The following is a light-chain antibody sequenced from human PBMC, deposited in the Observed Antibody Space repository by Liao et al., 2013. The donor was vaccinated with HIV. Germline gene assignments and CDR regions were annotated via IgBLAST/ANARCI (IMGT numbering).Light chain of an antibody. J-gene: IGLJ3*02. CDR3: QAWDMTTGWM. CDR2: YIS. Sequence: SYELTQPPSVSVAPGKTARITCGGNNIGSRSVHWYRQKPGQAPVVVMYYISVRPSGIPARFSGSNSGNTATLTISGTQPMDEADYYCQAWDMTTGWMFGGGTKLTVL. V-gene: IGLV3-21*01. CDR1: NIGSRS.